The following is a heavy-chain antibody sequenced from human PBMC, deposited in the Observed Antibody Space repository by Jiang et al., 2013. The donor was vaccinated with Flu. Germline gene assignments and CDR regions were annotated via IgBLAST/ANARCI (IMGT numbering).Heavy chain of an antibody. V-gene: IGHV4-59*01. D-gene: IGHD4-17*01. CDR1: GGSISNYY. J-gene: IGHJ4*02. Sequence: GPGLVKPSETLSLTCTVSGGSISNYYWSWIRQPPGKGLEWIGFIYYTGTTTYDPSLKSRVTISVDTSKDQLSLKLNSVSAADTAVYYCARLTTATGGNFGYYFDYWGQGTPVTVSS. CDR3: ARLTTATGGNFGYYFDY. CDR2: IYYTGTT.